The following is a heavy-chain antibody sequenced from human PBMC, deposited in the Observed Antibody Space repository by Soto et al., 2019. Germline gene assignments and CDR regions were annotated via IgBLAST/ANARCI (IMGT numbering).Heavy chain of an antibody. J-gene: IGHJ5*02. CDR2: IYHSGST. Sequence: TQPHTSTVAGGNIRSRGYSWSLKQQPPGKGLEGIGYIYHSGSTSYNPSLKSRVTISVDRSKNQFSLKLSSVTAADTGVYYCGRVSASWVKGTLVTVSS. V-gene: IGHV4-30-2*01. CDR1: GGNIRSRGYS. CDR3: GRVSAS. D-gene: IGHD6-25*01.